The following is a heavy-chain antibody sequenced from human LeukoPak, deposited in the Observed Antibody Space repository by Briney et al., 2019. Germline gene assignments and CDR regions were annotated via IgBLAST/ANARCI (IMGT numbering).Heavy chain of an antibody. CDR2: ISSSGGST. D-gene: IGHD3-22*01. V-gene: IGHV3-23*01. J-gene: IGHJ4*02. Sequence: PGGSLRLSCAASGFTFSSYAMSWVRQAPGKGLEWVSAISSSGGSTYYADSVKGRFTISRDNAKNSLYLQMNSLRAEDTAVYYCARDRRDTYYYDSSGYHGDYWGQGTLVTVSS. CDR3: ARDRRDTYYYDSSGYHGDY. CDR1: GFTFSSYA.